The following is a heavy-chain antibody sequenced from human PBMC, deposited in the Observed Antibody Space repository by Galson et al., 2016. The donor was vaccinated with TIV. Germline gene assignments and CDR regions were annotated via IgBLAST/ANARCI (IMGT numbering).Heavy chain of an antibody. CDR3: AREGLARKMWLDY. CDR2: INTNGQTT. CDR1: DFTFNSYV. D-gene: IGHD3/OR15-3a*01. V-gene: IGHV3-64*01. Sequence: SLRLSCAASDFTFNSYVMHWVRQAPGKGLGYVSGINTNGQTTYYSNSVRGRFTISRDNSKNTIYLQMGSLSAEDMGVYYCAREGLARKMWLDYWGQGALVTVSS. J-gene: IGHJ4*02.